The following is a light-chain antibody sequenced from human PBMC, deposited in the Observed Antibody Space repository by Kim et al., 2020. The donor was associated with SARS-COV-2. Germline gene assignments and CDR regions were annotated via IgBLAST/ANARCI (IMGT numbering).Light chain of an antibody. CDR2: QDR. J-gene: IGLJ3*02. Sequence: SYELTQPPSVSVSPGQTATITCSGDNLGDQYVCWYQQKPGQSPVLVIYQDRTRASGIPERFSGSNSGDTATLTISGTQSIDEADYYWQAWDRKSAWVFGGGTRVTVL. CDR1: NLGDQY. CDR3: QAWDRKSAWV. V-gene: IGLV3-1*01.